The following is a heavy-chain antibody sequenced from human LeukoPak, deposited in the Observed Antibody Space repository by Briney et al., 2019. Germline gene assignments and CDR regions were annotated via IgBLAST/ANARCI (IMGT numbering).Heavy chain of an antibody. Sequence: GESLKISCKGSGYSFTSYWIGWVRQMPEKGPEWMGIIYPGDSDTRYSPSFQGQVTISADKSISTAYLQWSSLKASDTAMYYCARDYGGNSVAFDIWGQGTMVTVSS. V-gene: IGHV5-51*01. J-gene: IGHJ3*02. CDR2: IYPGDSDT. D-gene: IGHD4-17*01. CDR1: GYSFTSYW. CDR3: ARDYGGNSVAFDI.